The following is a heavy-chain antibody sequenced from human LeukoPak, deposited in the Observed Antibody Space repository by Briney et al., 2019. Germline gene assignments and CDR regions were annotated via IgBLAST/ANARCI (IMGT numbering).Heavy chain of an antibody. CDR2: ISAYNGNT. J-gene: IGHJ5*02. Sequence: ASVKVSCKASGYTFTSYGISWVRQAPGQGLEWMGWISAYNGNTNYAQKLQGRVTMTTDTSTSTAYMELRSLRSDDTAVCYCAGEISGSIVVVPAAILRALWFDPWGQGTLVTVSS. V-gene: IGHV1-18*01. CDR1: GYTFTSYG. D-gene: IGHD2-2*02. CDR3: AGEISGSIVVVPAAILRALWFDP.